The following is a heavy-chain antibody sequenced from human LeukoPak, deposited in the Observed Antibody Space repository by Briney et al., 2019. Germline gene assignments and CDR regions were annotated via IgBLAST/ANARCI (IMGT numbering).Heavy chain of an antibody. Sequence: PGGSLRLSCAASGFTFSSYGMHWVRQAPGKGLEWVAVISYDGSNKYYADSVKGRFTISRDNSKNTLYLQMNSLRAEDTAVYYCAKDGAFGDYYDSSGLFDYWGQGTLVTVSS. D-gene: IGHD3-22*01. CDR2: ISYDGSNK. CDR3: AKDGAFGDYYDSSGLFDY. J-gene: IGHJ4*02. V-gene: IGHV3-30*18. CDR1: GFTFSSYG.